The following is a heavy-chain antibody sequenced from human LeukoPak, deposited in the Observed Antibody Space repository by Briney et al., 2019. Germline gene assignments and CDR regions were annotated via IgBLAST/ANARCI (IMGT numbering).Heavy chain of an antibody. V-gene: IGHV4-34*08. Sequence: GSLRLSCAASGFSFSVSWMSWIRQPPGKGLEWIGEINHSGSTNYNPSLKSRVTISVDTSKNQFSLRLSSVAAADTAVYYCAGWGLSETYLIFDYWGQGTLVTVSS. D-gene: IGHD3-10*01. CDR1: GFSFSVSW. CDR3: AGWGLSETYLIFDY. CDR2: INHSGST. J-gene: IGHJ4*02.